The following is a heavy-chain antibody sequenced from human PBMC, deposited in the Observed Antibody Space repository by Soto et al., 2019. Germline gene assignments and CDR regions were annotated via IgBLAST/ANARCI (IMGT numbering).Heavy chain of an antibody. CDR2: IWYDGSNK. Sequence: GGSLRLSCAASGFIFNEYGMHWVRQAPGKGLEWVAVIWYDGSNKYYADSVKGRFTIPRDNSKNTMSLQMNSLRAEDTAVYYCARWGCSGSNCNLNQRSYDLWGQGTLVTVSS. V-gene: IGHV3-33*03. CDR1: GFIFNEYG. CDR3: ARWGCSGSNCNLNQRSYDL. J-gene: IGHJ4*02. D-gene: IGHD2-15*01.